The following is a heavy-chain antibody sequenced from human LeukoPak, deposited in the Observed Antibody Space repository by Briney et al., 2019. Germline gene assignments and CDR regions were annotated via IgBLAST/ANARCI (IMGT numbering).Heavy chain of an antibody. D-gene: IGHD2-2*01. CDR3: AREVVVVPAANLPLYYYYGMDV. CDR1: GYTFTSYG. J-gene: IGHJ6*02. CDR2: IGAYNGNT. V-gene: IGHV1-18*01. Sequence: ASVKVSCKASGYTFTSYGISWVRQAPGQGLEWMGWIGAYNGNTNYAQKLQGRVTMTTDTSTSTAYMELRSLRSDDTAVYYCAREVVVVPAANLPLYYYYGMDVWGQGTTVTVSS.